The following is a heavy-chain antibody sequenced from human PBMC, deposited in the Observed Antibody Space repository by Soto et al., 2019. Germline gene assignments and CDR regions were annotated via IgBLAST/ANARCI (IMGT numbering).Heavy chain of an antibody. CDR2: IIPIFGTA. CDR3: ARGRPAIAALYYYGMDV. D-gene: IGHD6-6*01. Sequence: VKVSCKASGGTFSSYAISWVRQAPGQGLEWMGGIIPIFGTANYAQKFQGRVTITADESTSTAYMGLSSLRSEDTAVYYCARGRPAIAALYYYGMDVWGQGTTVTVSS. V-gene: IGHV1-69*13. J-gene: IGHJ6*02. CDR1: GGTFSSYA.